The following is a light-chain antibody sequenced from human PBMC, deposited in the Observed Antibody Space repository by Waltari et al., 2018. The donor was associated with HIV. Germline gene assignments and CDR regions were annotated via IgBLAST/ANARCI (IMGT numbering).Light chain of an antibody. CDR1: LSNIGRTA. Sequence: QPVLSQAPSASGAPGQRIVLSCSGDLSNIGRTAVSWYQPSPGRAPRLLIDGNNERPSEVPDRFSGSKSGSSASLAISGLQSEDEGDYFCAAWDDGLSGVIFGGGTRLTV. CDR2: GNN. CDR3: AAWDDGLSGVI. V-gene: IGLV1-47*01. J-gene: IGLJ2*01.